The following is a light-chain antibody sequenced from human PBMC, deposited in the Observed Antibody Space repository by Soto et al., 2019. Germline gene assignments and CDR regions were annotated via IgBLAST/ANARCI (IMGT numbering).Light chain of an antibody. V-gene: IGLV2-14*01. Sequence: QSALTQPASVSGSPGQSITISCTGTSSDVGGYNYVSWYQQHPGKAPKLMIYDVSNRPSGVSSRFSGSKSGNTASLTISGLQPEDEADYYCGSYTSSTTLVFGGGTQRTVL. CDR1: SSDVGGYNY. CDR3: GSYTSSTTLV. CDR2: DVS. J-gene: IGLJ2*01.